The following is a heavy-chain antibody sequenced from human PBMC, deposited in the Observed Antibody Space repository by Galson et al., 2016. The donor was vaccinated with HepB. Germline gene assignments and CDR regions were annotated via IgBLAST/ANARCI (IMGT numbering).Heavy chain of an antibody. CDR1: GCSFSNYW. V-gene: IGHV5-51*01. CDR3: AVQLYSDAFDT. D-gene: IGHD2-8*01. CDR2: IYPDDSDT. J-gene: IGHJ3*02. Sequence: QSGAEVKEPGESLTISCKGSGCSFSNYWIAWVRQMPGKGLEWMGIIYPDDSDTRYSPSFQGQVTISADKSISTAYLQWSSLKASDTAIYYCAVQLYSDAFDTWGQGTMVTVSS.